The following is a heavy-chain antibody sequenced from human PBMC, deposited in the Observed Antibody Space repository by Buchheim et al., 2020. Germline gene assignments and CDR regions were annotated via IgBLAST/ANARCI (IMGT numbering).Heavy chain of an antibody. V-gene: IGHV3-23*04. J-gene: IGHJ4*02. D-gene: IGHD3-22*01. CDR1: GFTFSDYY. Sequence: VQLVESGGGLVKPGGSLRLSCAASGFTFSDYYMSWIRQAPGKGLEWVSAISGSGGSTYYADSVKGRFTISRDNSKNTLYLQMNSLRAEDTAVYYCAKYHESSGYRNPLDYFDYWGQGTL. CDR3: AKYHESSGYRNPLDYFDY. CDR2: ISGSGGST.